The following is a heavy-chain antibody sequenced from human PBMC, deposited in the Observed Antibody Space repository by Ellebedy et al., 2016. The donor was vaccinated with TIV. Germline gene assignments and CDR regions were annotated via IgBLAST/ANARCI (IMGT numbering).Heavy chain of an antibody. CDR3: AAGNDGGWFDP. CDR2: IIPILGIA. Sequence: AASVKVSCKASGGTFSSYPISWVRQAPGQGLEWMGRIIPILGIANYAQRFQGRVTITADKSTSTAYMELSSLRSEDKAVYYCAAGNDGGWFDPWGQGARVTVSP. V-gene: IGHV1-69*02. D-gene: IGHD1-1*01. J-gene: IGHJ5*02. CDR1: GGTFSSYP.